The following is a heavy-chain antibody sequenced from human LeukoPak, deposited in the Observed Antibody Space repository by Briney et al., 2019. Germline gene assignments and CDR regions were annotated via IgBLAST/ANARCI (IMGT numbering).Heavy chain of an antibody. Sequence: GGSLRLSCAGSGFTFSSFAMNWVRQAPGKGLEWVSSIIRSISYIYYADSVKGRFTISRDNAKNSLYLQMNSLRAEDTAVYYCARDPYSSSWYGGGNYFDYWGQGTLVTVSS. CDR3: ARDPYSSSWYGGGNYFDY. V-gene: IGHV3-21*01. CDR1: GFTFSSFA. CDR2: IIRSISYI. J-gene: IGHJ4*02. D-gene: IGHD6-13*01.